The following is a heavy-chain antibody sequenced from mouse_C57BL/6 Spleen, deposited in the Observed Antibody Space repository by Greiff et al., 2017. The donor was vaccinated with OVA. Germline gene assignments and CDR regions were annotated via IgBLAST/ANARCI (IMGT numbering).Heavy chain of an antibody. D-gene: IGHD1-1*01. J-gene: IGHJ1*03. CDR1: GYTFTTYP. V-gene: IGHV1-47*01. CDR2: FHPYNDDT. CDR3: ARGGSTPWYFDV. Sequence: VQRVESGAELVKPGASVKMSCKASGYTFTTYPIEWMKQNHGKSLEWIGNFHPYNDDTKYNEKFKGKATLTVEKSSSTVYLGLSRLTSDDSAVYFCARGGSTPWYFDVWGTGTTVTVSS.